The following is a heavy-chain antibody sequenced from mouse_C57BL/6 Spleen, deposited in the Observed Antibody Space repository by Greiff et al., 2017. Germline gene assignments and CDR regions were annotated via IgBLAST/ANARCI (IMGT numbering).Heavy chain of an antibody. J-gene: IGHJ3*01. Sequence: VQLQQPGAELVKPGASVKLSCKASGYTFTSYWMQWVKQRPGQGLEWIGEIDPSDSYTNYNQKFKGNATLTADKSSSTAYMQLNSLTSEDSAVYFCARRGTGAWFAYWGQGTLVTVSA. CDR2: IDPSDSYT. D-gene: IGHD4-1*01. V-gene: IGHV1-50*01. CDR1: GYTFTSYW. CDR3: ARRGTGAWFAY.